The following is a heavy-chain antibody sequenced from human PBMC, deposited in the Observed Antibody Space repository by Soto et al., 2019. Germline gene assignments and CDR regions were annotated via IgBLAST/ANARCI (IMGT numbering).Heavy chain of an antibody. D-gene: IGHD6-6*01. Sequence: SETLSLTCTVSGGSISSGDYYWSWIRQPPGKGLEWIGYIYYSGSTYYNPSLKSRVTISVDTSKNQFSPKLSSVTAADTAVYYCARNRRILAARPRGAFDIWGQGTMVTVSS. J-gene: IGHJ3*02. CDR3: ARNRRILAARPRGAFDI. V-gene: IGHV4-30-4*01. CDR1: GGSISSGDYY. CDR2: IYYSGST.